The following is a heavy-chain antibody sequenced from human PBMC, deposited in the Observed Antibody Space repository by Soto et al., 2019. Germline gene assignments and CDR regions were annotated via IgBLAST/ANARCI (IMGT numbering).Heavy chain of an antibody. Sequence: QVQLQESGPGLVKPSQTLSLTCSVSGGSISSGGYYWSWIRQHPGKGLEWIGYIYQSGTTRYNPSLKSRVTSSVDTSRTQFSLRLTSVTAADTAVYYWARDRLEVGYYSYGMDVWGQGTTVTVSS. CDR2: IYQSGTT. CDR3: ARDRLEVGYYSYGMDV. CDR1: GGSISSGGYY. J-gene: IGHJ6*02. V-gene: IGHV4-31*03. D-gene: IGHD2-2*01.